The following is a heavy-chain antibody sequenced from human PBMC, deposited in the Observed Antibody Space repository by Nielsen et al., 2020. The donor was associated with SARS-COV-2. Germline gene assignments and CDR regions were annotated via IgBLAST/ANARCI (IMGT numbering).Heavy chain of an antibody. D-gene: IGHD2-2*01. Sequence: GESLKISCAASAFTFSTYWMHWVRQAPGKGLVWVSRINSDGSSTSYADSVKGRFTISRDNSKNTLYLQMDSLRAEDTALYYCVKGSTSSRPYYFDSWGQGTLVTVSS. CDR2: INSDGSST. CDR1: AFTFSTYW. CDR3: VKGSTSSRPYYFDS. J-gene: IGHJ4*02. V-gene: IGHV3-74*01.